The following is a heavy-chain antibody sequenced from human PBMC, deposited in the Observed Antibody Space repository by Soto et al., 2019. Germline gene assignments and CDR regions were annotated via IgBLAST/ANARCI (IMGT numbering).Heavy chain of an antibody. CDR1: GFTLSTYS. V-gene: IGHV3-48*01. CDR2: ISTTGSSI. Sequence: EVQLVESGGGLVQPGGSLRLSCAASGFTLSTYSMNWVRQAPGKGLEFVAYISTTGSSIYYADSVKGRFTISRDNAKNSLYLQMSSLRAEATAVYYCASPRDYGCDSKGFGHWGQGTLVTVSS. CDR3: ASPRDYGCDSKGFGH. D-gene: IGHD4-17*01. J-gene: IGHJ5*02.